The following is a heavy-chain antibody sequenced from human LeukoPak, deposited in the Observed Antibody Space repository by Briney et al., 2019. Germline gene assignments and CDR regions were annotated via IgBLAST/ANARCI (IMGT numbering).Heavy chain of an antibody. CDR3: ARGNGDYDAFDY. D-gene: IGHD4-17*01. CDR2: LYYSGST. V-gene: IGHV4-59*01. J-gene: IGHJ4*02. CDR1: GGSISSYY. Sequence: SETLSLTCTVSGGSISSYYWSWIRQPPGKGLEWIGYLYYSGSTNYNPSLKSRVTISVDTSKNQFSLKLSSVTAADTAVYYCARGNGDYDAFDYWGQGTLVTVSS.